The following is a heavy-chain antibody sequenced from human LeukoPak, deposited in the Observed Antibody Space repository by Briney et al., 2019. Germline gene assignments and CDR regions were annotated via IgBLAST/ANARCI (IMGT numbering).Heavy chain of an antibody. D-gene: IGHD5-24*01. CDR1: GFTFSSYG. CDR2: IWYDGSNK. V-gene: IGHV3-33*01. CDR3: ARGVEMVTIMMGNFDY. J-gene: IGHJ4*02. Sequence: GRSLRLSCAASGFTFSSYGMHWVRQAPGKGLEWVAVIWYDGSNKYYADSVKGRFTISRDNSKNTLYLQMNSLRAEDTAVYYCARGVEMVTIMMGNFDYWGQGTLVTVSS.